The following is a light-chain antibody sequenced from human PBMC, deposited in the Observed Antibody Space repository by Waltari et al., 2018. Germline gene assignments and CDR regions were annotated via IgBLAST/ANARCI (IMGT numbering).Light chain of an antibody. CDR2: SDS. CDR1: RSHIGSNT. CDR3: ESWDDSLNGVV. J-gene: IGLJ2*01. V-gene: IGLV1-44*01. Sequence: QSALTQPPSASGTPGQRVTISCSGSRSHIGSNTVNWYQPLPGSAPKLLIYSDSQRPSGVPDRFSGSRSGTSASLAISGLQSEDETDYYCESWDDSLNGVVFGGGTKLTVL.